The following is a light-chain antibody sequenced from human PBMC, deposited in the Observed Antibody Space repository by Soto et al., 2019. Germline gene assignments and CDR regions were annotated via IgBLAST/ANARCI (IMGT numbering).Light chain of an antibody. CDR1: SSDIGGYNY. V-gene: IGLV2-14*03. J-gene: IGLJ1*01. CDR2: DVS. CDR3: SSYTSTSTLYV. Sequence: QSALTQPASVSGSPGQSITISCTGTSSDIGGYNYVSWYQQLPGKVPKLIIYDVSNRPSGVSDRFSGSKSGNAASLTISWXXXXXXXXYYCSSYTSTSTLYVFGTGTK.